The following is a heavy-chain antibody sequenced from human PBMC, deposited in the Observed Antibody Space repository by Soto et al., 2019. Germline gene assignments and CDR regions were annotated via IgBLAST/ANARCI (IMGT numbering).Heavy chain of an antibody. Sequence: QVRLQQWGAGLLKPSETLSLTCNVVDDSFTRPFYWIWIRQPPGKGLQWIGEIDRRGTAYYTPSLKSRVTITVGESKNQSPLRLTSVTAADTAVYYGATRKGCGNSRAFYYYFGLDVWGPGTTVTVSS. CDR1: DDSFTRPFY. D-gene: IGHD2-21*01. CDR2: IDRRGTA. V-gene: IGHV4-34*01. CDR3: ATRKGCGNSRAFYYYFGLDV. J-gene: IGHJ6*02.